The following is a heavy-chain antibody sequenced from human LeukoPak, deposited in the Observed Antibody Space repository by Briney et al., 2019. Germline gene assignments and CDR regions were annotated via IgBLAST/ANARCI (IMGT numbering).Heavy chain of an antibody. CDR1: GYTFTGYY. CDR2: INPNSGGT. V-gene: IGHV1-2*02. CDR3: VCPSRLIAVDDYDTLDY. Sequence: ASVKVSCKASGYTFTGYYMHWVRQAPGQGLEWMGWINPNSGGTNYAQKFQGRVTMTRDTSISTAYMELSRLRSDDTAVYYCVCPSRLIAVDDYDTLDYWGQGTLVTVSS. J-gene: IGHJ4*02. D-gene: IGHD6-19*01.